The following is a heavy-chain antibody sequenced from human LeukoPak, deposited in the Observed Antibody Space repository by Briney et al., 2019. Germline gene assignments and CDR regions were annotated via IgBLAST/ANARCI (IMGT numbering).Heavy chain of an antibody. D-gene: IGHD1-26*01. CDR3: ATLGLLRGAGFNLATHFDF. V-gene: IGHV4-39*01. CDR1: GVSISNNYYY. CDR2: VHFTGST. J-gene: IGHJ4*02. Sequence: SETRSLTCTVSGVSISNNYYYWAWIRQPPGEGLEMIGYVHFTGSTFYNSSLKSRVTISADTSQNQFTLSLTSVTAADTAVYYCATLGLLRGAGFNLATHFDFWGQGTLVTVSS.